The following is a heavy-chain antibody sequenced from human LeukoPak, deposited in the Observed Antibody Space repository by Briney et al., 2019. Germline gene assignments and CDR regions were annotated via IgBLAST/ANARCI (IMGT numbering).Heavy chain of an antibody. V-gene: IGHV1-18*01. CDR2: ISAYNGNT. D-gene: IGHD5-18*01. Sequence: ASVKVSCKASGYTFTSYGISWVRQAPGQGLEWMGWISAYNGNTNSAQKVQGRVTLTTDTSTSTAYVELRSLRSDDTAVYYCARQVDTSMALPDYWGQGTLVTVSS. CDR1: GYTFTSYG. CDR3: ARQVDTSMALPDY. J-gene: IGHJ4*02.